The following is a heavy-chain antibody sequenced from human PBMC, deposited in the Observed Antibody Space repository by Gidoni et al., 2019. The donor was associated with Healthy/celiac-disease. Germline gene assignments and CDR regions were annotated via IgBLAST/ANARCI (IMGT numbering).Heavy chain of an antibody. V-gene: IGHV3-23*01. CDR2: ISGSGGST. D-gene: IGHD3-22*01. Sequence: EVQLLESGGGLVQPGGSLRLSCAASGFTFSSSAMSWVRQAPGKGLEWVSAISGSGGSTYYADSVKGRFTISRDNSKNTLYLQMNSLRAEDTAVYYCARGGSSGYYYDFDYWGQGTLVTVSS. CDR3: ARGGSSGYYYDFDY. CDR1: GFTFSSSA. J-gene: IGHJ4*02.